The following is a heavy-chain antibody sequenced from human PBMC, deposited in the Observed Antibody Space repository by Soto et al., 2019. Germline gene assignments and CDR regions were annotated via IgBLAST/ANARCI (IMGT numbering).Heavy chain of an antibody. V-gene: IGHV1-69*13. CDR1: GGTFSSYA. J-gene: IGHJ5*02. D-gene: IGHD3-22*01. CDR3: ARDSPRDYYDSSEPTNWFDP. CDR2: IIPIFGTA. Sequence: GASVKVSCKASGGTFSSYAISWVRQAPGQGLEWMGGIIPIFGTANYAQKFQGRVTITADESTSTAYMELSSLRSEDTAVYYCARDSPRDYYDSSEPTNWFDPWGQGTLVTVSS.